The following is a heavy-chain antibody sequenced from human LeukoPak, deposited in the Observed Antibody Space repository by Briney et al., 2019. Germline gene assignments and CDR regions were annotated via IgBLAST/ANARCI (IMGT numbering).Heavy chain of an antibody. CDR2: INSDETIS. D-gene: IGHD3-16*01. V-gene: IGHV3-74*01. J-gene: IGHJ1*01. Sequence: GGSLRLSCAASGFTFSSYWMHWVRQVPSQGLMWVSRINSDETISEYVDSVNGRFTISRDNAKNTLYLQMNSLRAEDTAVYFCLYGGYFQHWGQGTLVTVSS. CDR1: GFTFSSYW. CDR3: LYGGYFQH.